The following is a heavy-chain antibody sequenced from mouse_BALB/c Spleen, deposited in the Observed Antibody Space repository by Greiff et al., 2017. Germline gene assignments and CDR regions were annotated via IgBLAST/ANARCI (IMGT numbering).Heavy chain of an antibody. D-gene: IGHD1-1*01. J-gene: IGHJ4*01. V-gene: IGHV14-3*02. CDR2: IDPANGNT. Sequence: VQLKQSGAELVKPGASVKLSCTASGFNIKDTYMHWVKQRPEQGLEWIGRIDPANGNTKYDPKFQGKATITADTSSNTAYLQLSSLTSEDTAVYYCARGYYGSSHYYAMDYWGQGTSVTVSS. CDR1: GFNIKDTY. CDR3: ARGYYGSSHYYAMDY.